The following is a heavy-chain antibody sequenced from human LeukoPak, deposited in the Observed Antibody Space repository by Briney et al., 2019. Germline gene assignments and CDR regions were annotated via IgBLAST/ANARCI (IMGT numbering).Heavy chain of an antibody. CDR3: VREGLYCSSGVCYRAAFDY. V-gene: IGHV3-74*01. Sequence: GGSLRLSCAASGFTFSSYWMHWVRQAPGKGPVWVSRISGDETNTAYADSVKGRFTISRDTAKNTLYLQMNRLRAEGTAVYYCVREGLYCSSGVCYRAAFDYWGQGALVTVSS. D-gene: IGHD2-8*01. J-gene: IGHJ4*02. CDR1: GFTFSSYW. CDR2: ISGDETNT.